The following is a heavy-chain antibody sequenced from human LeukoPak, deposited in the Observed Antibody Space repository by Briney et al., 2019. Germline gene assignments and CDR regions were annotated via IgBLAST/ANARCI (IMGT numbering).Heavy chain of an antibody. V-gene: IGHV4-4*02. CDR3: ARKGPATIADY. CDR2: IHHSVGT. Sequence: PSETLSLTCAVSGGFISSGDWWGWFRQPPGKGLEGIGEIHHSVGTNYQPSLKSRVAISMDKSKNQFSLDVTSVTAADTAMYYCARKGPATIADYSGRGTLVTPSS. D-gene: IGHD4-11*01. J-gene: IGHJ4*02. CDR1: GGFISSGDW.